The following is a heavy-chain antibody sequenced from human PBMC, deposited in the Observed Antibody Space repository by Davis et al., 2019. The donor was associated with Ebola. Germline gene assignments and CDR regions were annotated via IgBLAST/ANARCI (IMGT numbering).Heavy chain of an antibody. V-gene: IGHV3-23*01. Sequence: PGGSLRLSCAASGFTFSSYAMSWVRQAPGKGLEWVSAISGSGGSTYYADSVKGRFTISRDNSKNTLYLQMNSLRAEDTAVYYCARVYSSSWSPGSWFDPWGQGTLVTVSS. J-gene: IGHJ5*02. CDR3: ARVYSSSWSPGSWFDP. CDR1: GFTFSSYA. CDR2: ISGSGGST. D-gene: IGHD6-13*01.